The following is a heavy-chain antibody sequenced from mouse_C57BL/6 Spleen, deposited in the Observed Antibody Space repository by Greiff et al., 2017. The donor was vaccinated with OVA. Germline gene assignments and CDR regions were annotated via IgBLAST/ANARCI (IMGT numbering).Heavy chain of an antibody. V-gene: IGHV6-6*01. J-gene: IGHJ4*01. Sequence: EVQGVESGGGLVQPGGSMKLSCAASGFTFSDAWMDWVRQSPEKGLEWVAEIRNKANNHATYYAESVKGRFTISRDDSKSSVYLQMNSLRAEDTGIYYCTRGSLYSNYSSYYAMDYWGQGTSVTVSS. CDR3: TRGSLYSNYSSYYAMDY. D-gene: IGHD2-5*01. CDR1: GFTFSDAW. CDR2: IRNKANNHAT.